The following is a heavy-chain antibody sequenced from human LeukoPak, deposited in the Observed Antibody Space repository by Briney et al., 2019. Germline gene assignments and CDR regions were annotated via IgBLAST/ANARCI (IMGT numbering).Heavy chain of an antibody. J-gene: IGHJ3*02. CDR2: ISWNSGSI. CDR1: GFTFDDYA. V-gene: IGHV3-9*01. D-gene: IGHD3-10*01. CDR3: AKGVRITMVRGAFDI. Sequence: RPGGSLRLSCAASGFTFDDYAMHWVRQAPGKGLEWVSGISWNSGSIGYADSVKGRFTISRDNAKNSLYLQMNSLRAEDTALYYCAKGVRITMVRGAFDIWGQGTMVTVSS.